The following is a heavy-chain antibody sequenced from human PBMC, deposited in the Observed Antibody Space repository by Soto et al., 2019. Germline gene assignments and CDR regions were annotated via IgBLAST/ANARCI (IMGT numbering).Heavy chain of an antibody. D-gene: IGHD4-17*01. V-gene: IGHV3-23*01. J-gene: IGHJ4*02. CDR2: ISGSGGST. CDR1: GFTFSVYA. Sequence: EVQLLESGGGVVQPGGSLRLSCAASGFTFSVYAMSWVRQAPGKGLECVAGISGSGGSTSYADSVKGRFTIPRDNSKNTPSLQINSMRAEDTAVYYCAKALYGGHDYWGPGTLVTVSS. CDR3: AKALYGGHDY.